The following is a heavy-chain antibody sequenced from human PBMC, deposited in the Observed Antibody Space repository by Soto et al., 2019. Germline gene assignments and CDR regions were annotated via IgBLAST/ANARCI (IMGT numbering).Heavy chain of an antibody. CDR1: GFTFSSYG. Sequence: QVQLVESGGGVVQPGRSLRLSCAASGFTFSSYGMHWVRQAPGKGLEWVAVISYDGSNKYYADSVKGRFTISRDNSKNTLYLQINSLRAEDTAVYYCASAVAGSQDIDDYWGQGTLVTVSS. D-gene: IGHD6-19*01. CDR2: ISYDGSNK. CDR3: ASAVAGSQDIDDY. V-gene: IGHV3-30*03. J-gene: IGHJ4*02.